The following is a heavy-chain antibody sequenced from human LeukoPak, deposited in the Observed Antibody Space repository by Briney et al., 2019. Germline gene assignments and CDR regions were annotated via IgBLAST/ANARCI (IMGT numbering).Heavy chain of an antibody. J-gene: IGHJ4*02. V-gene: IGHV4-59*08. CDR1: GGSISSYY. CDR3: ARQTSGYCTNGVCPTLDY. D-gene: IGHD2-8*01. CDR2: IYYSGST. Sequence: SEILSLTCTVSGGSISSYYWSWIRQPPGKGLEWIGYIYYSGSTNYNPSLKSRVTISVDTSKNQFPLKLSSVTAADTAVYYCARQTSGYCTNGVCPTLDYWGQGTLVTVSS.